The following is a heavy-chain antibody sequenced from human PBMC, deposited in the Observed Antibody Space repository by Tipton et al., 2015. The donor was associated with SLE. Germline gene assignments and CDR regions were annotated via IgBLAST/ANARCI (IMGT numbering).Heavy chain of an antibody. CDR2: IIPILGIA. CDR3: AREGEQDYDFWSGYRNWFDP. V-gene: IGHV1-69*09. J-gene: IGHJ5*02. Sequence: QLVQSGAEVKKPGASVKVSCKASGYTFTSYGISWVRQAPGQGLEWMGRIIPILGIANYAQKFQGRVTITADKSTSTAYMELSSLRSEDTAVYYCAREGEQDYDFWSGYRNWFDPWGQGTLVTVSS. D-gene: IGHD3-3*01. CDR1: GYTFTSYG.